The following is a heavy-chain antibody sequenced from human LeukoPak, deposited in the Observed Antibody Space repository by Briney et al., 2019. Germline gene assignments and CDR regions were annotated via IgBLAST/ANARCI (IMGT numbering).Heavy chain of an antibody. Sequence: RTSETLSLTCAVYGGSFSGYYWSWIRQPPGKGLEWIGEINHSGSTNYNPSLKSRVTISVDTSKNQFSLKLSSVTAADTAVYDCARNSYYDFWSGYNDYWGQGTLVTVSS. D-gene: IGHD3-3*01. CDR3: ARNSYYDFWSGYNDY. V-gene: IGHV4-34*01. CDR2: INHSGST. CDR1: GGSFSGYY. J-gene: IGHJ4*02.